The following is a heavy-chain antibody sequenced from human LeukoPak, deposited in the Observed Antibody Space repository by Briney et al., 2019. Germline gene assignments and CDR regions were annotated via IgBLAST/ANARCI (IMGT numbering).Heavy chain of an antibody. V-gene: IGHV3-30*04. D-gene: IGHD5-12*01. Sequence: GGSLRPSCAASGFTFSSYAMHWVRQAPGKGLEWVAVISYDGSNKYYADSVKGRFTISRDNSKNTLYLQMNSLRAEDTAVYYCARVGYSGYGGTSPPDYWGQGTLVTVSS. J-gene: IGHJ4*02. CDR3: ARVGYSGYGGTSPPDY. CDR1: GFTFSSYA. CDR2: ISYDGSNK.